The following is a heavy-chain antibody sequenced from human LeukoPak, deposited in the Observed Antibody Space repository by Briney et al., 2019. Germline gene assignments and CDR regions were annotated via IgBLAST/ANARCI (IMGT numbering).Heavy chain of an antibody. CDR1: GFTFNNYA. J-gene: IGHJ6*03. CDR2: IPGSGDST. Sequence: PGGSLRLSCATSGFTFNNYAMNWVRQAPGKGLEWVSSIPGSGDSTYYADSVKGRFTFSRDNSKNTLYLQMYSLRAEDTAVYYCARVLSGRGSLYSYYYYMDVWGKGTTVTISS. D-gene: IGHD3-10*01. CDR3: ARVLSGRGSLYSYYYYMDV. V-gene: IGHV3-23*01.